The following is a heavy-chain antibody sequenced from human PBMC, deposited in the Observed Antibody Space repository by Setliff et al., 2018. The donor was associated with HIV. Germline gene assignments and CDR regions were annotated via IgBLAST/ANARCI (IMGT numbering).Heavy chain of an antibody. V-gene: IGHV4-39*01. CDR3: ARHRLVGLYSSGYLDY. J-gene: IGHJ4*02. CDR2: SYYSGST. CDR1: GGSISSSSYY. D-gene: IGHD6-19*01. Sequence: SETLSLTCTVSGGSISSSSYYWGWIRQPPGKGLEWIGSSYYSGSTYYNPSLKSRVTISVDTSKNQFSLKLSSVTAADTAVYYCARHRLVGLYSSGYLDYWGQGTLVTVSS.